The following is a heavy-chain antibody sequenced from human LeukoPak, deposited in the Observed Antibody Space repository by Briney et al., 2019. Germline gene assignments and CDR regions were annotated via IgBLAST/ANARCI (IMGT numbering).Heavy chain of an antibody. CDR2: INPNSGGT. J-gene: IGHJ4*02. CDR1: GYTFTGYY. Sequence: ASVKVSXKASGYTFTGYYMHWVRQAPGQGLEWMGRINPNSGGTNYAQKFQGRVTMTRDTSISTAYMELSRLRSDDTAVYYCARVGWYDLIGGSEYWGQGTLVTVSS. D-gene: IGHD6-19*01. CDR3: ARVGWYDLIGGSEY. V-gene: IGHV1-2*06.